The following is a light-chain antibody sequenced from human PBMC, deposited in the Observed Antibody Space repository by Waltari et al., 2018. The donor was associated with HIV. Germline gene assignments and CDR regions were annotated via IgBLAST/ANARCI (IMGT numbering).Light chain of an antibody. CDR1: QSVSNK. J-gene: IGKJ3*01. CDR3: QQYQQWPPRLP. V-gene: IGKV3-15*01. Sequence: EIVMTQSPATLSVSPGERVTLSCRASQSVSNKLAWYQQKPGQAPRLLIYGASTRATGVPARFSGSGSGTEFTLTISSLQSEDVAVYYCQQYQQWPPRLPFGPGTKVEIK. CDR2: GAS.